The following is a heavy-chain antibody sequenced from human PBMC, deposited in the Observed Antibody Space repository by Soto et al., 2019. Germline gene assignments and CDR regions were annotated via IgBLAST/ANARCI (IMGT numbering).Heavy chain of an antibody. D-gene: IGHD1-26*01. CDR3: AKEELLYCTPCLVDY. Sequence: GGSLRLCSAASGFTFSSEAMSWVRQAPGKGLEWVSAISGSGGSTYYADSVKGRFTISRDNSKNTLYLQMNSLRAEDTAVYYCAKEELLYCTPCLVDYWGQGTLVTVSS. J-gene: IGHJ4*02. CDR1: GFTFSSEA. CDR2: ISGSGGST. V-gene: IGHV3-23*01.